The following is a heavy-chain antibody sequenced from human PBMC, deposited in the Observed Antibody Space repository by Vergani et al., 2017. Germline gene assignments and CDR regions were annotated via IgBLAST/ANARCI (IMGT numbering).Heavy chain of an antibody. Sequence: QVQLQESGPGLVKPSETLSLTCTVSGYSISSGYYWGWIRQPPGKGLEWIGSIYHSGSTYYNPSLKSRVTISVDTSKNQFSLKLSSVTAANTAVYYCARDYSSGYNWFDPWGQGTLVTVSS. CDR1: GYSISSGYY. CDR3: ARDYSSGYNWFDP. V-gene: IGHV4-38-2*02. J-gene: IGHJ5*02. CDR2: IYHSGST. D-gene: IGHD6-19*01.